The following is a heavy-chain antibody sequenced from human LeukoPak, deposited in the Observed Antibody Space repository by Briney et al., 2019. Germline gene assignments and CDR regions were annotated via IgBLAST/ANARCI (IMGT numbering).Heavy chain of an antibody. J-gene: IGHJ4*02. CDR1: GASISSSSYY. CDR2: IYYSGST. D-gene: IGHD6-6*01. Sequence: SETLSLTCTVSGASISSSSYYWGWIRQPPGKGLEWIGSIYYSGSTYYNPSLKSRVTISVDTSKNQFSLKLSSVTAADTAVYYCARLRGRTAARPALAFDYWGQGTLVTVSS. CDR3: ARLRGRTAARPALAFDY. V-gene: IGHV4-39*01.